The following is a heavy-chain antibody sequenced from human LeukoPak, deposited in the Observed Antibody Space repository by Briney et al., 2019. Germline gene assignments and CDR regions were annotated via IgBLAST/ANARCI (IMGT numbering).Heavy chain of an antibody. V-gene: IGHV4-4*07. D-gene: IGHD2-21*02. Sequence: SETLSLTCTVSGGSISSYYWSWIRQPPGKGLEWIGRIYTIGSTNYNPSLKSRVTMSVDTSKNQFSLKLSSVTAADTAVYYCARDRHIVVVTARRGNWFDPWGQGTLVTVSS. CDR2: IYTIGST. CDR3: ARDRHIVVVTARRGNWFDP. CDR1: GGSISSYY. J-gene: IGHJ5*02.